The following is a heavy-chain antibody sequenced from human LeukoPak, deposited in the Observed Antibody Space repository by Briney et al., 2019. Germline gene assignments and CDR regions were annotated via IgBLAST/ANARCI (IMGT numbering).Heavy chain of an antibody. J-gene: IGHJ5*01. D-gene: IGHD6-19*01. CDR2: IIPILGIA. CDR1: GGTFSSYT. V-gene: IGHV1-69*02. Sequence: SVKVSCKASGGTFSSYTISWVRQAPGQGLEWMGRIIPILGIANYAQKFQGRVTITADKATSTAYMELSSLRSEDTAVYYCASTRGYSSGWFDYWGQGTLVTVSS. CDR3: ASTRGYSSGWFDY.